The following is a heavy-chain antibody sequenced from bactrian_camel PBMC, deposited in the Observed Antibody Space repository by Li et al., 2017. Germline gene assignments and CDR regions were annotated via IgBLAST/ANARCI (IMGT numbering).Heavy chain of an antibody. CDR1: GYTHSTYC. Sequence: HVQLVESGGGSVQTGGSLRLSCAASGYTHSTYCMGWYRQVPGKEREGVARIDRDGIATYADFVKGRFTISKVNAKQILYLQMNSLKPEDTAMYYCAAAVVGTCDHDQNYGYWGQGTQVTVS. CDR2: IDRDGIA. D-gene: IGHD7*01. V-gene: IGHV3S9*01. CDR3: AAAVVGTCDHDQNYGY. J-gene: IGHJ6*01.